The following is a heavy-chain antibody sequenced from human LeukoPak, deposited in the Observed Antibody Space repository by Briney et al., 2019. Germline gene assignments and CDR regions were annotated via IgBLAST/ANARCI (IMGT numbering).Heavy chain of an antibody. Sequence: SETLSLTCAVSGGSLSGYYWTWIRQPPGKGLECIGFMYYSDSTNYNPSLKGRVSVSVDTSKNQFSLKLSSVTAADTAVYYCARFPGGAEYRHYYYMDVWGKGTTVTVSS. D-gene: IGHD1-14*01. J-gene: IGHJ6*03. CDR1: GGSLSGYY. CDR2: MYYSDST. V-gene: IGHV4-59*01. CDR3: ARFPGGAEYRHYYYMDV.